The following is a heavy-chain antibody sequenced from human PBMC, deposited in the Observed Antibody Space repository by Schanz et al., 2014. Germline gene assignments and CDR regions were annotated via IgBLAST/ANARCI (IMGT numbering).Heavy chain of an antibody. CDR1: TFTFDHYA. Sequence: EVQLLESGGGLVQPGGSLRLSCSASTFTFDHYAMTWVRQAPGKGLEWVSAISGGGGTTYYADSVKGRFTISRDNSKNTLYLQMNSLRAEDTAVYYCAKGRFGELSAFDIWGQGTTVTVSS. V-gene: IGHV3-23*01. D-gene: IGHD3-10*01. CDR3: AKGRFGELSAFDI. J-gene: IGHJ3*02. CDR2: ISGGGGTT.